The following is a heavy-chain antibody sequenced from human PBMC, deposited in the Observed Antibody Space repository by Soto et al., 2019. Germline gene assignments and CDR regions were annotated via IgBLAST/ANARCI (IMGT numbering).Heavy chain of an antibody. Sequence: SETLSLTCTVSGGSISSSGYYWSWIRQHPGKGLEWIGYIYYSGSTYYNPSLKSRVTISVDTSKNQFSLKLSSVTAADTAVYYCARVYTAMVNFDYWGQGTLVTVSS. CDR1: GGSISSSGYY. V-gene: IGHV4-31*03. D-gene: IGHD5-18*01. CDR2: IYYSGST. CDR3: ARVYTAMVNFDY. J-gene: IGHJ4*02.